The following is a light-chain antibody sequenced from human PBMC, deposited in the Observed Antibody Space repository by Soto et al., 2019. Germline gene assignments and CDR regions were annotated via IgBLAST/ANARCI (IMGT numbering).Light chain of an antibody. CDR1: QSVLYSSNNKNY. CDR3: QQYYSTPWT. V-gene: IGKV4-1*01. CDR2: WAS. J-gene: IGKJ1*01. Sequence: DLVLTPSPDSLAVSMGARATIKCKSSQSVLYSSNNKNYLAWYQQKPGQPPKLLIYWASTRESGVPDRFSGSGSGTDFTLTISSLQAEDVAVYYCQQYYSTPWTFGQGTKVDIK.